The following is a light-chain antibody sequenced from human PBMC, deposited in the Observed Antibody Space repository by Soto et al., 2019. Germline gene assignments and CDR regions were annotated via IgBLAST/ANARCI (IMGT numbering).Light chain of an antibody. CDR3: QHSNRYPWT. CDR2: MAS. Sequence: IQMTQSPSTLSASAGDRVTITCRASQNISPYLAWYQQKPGKAPKLLIYMASSLQSGVPSRFSGSGSGTEFTLTISSLQPDDFATYYFQHSNRYPWTFGPGTQVDIK. CDR1: QNISPY. V-gene: IGKV1-5*03. J-gene: IGKJ1*01.